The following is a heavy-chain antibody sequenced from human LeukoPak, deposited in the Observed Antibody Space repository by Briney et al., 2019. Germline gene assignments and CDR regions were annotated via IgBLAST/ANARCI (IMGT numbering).Heavy chain of an antibody. V-gene: IGHV1-46*01. CDR3: ARVGIVVVAAATEDYYYYYMDV. CDR2: INPSGGST. Sequence: ASVKVSCKASGYTFTSYYMHWVRQAPGQGLEWMGIINPSGGSTSYAQKFQGRVTMTRDTSTSTAYMELSSLRSEDTAVYYCARVGIVVVAAATEDYYYYYMDVWGKGTTVTVSS. J-gene: IGHJ6*03. D-gene: IGHD2-15*01. CDR1: GYTFTSYY.